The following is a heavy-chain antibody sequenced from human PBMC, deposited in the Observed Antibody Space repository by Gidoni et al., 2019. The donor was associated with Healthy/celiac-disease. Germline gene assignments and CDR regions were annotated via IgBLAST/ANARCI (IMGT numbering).Heavy chain of an antibody. CDR1: GFSLSTSGMC. J-gene: IGHJ4*02. CDR2: IDWDDDK. Sequence: QVTLRESGPALVKPTQTLTLTCTFSGFSLSTSGMCVSWIRQPPGKALEWLARIDWDDDKYYSTSLKTRLTISKDTSKHQVVLTMTNMDPVDTATYYCARILAVRGVYDYWGQGTLVTVSS. V-gene: IGHV2-70*15. CDR3: ARILAVRGVYDY. D-gene: IGHD3-10*01.